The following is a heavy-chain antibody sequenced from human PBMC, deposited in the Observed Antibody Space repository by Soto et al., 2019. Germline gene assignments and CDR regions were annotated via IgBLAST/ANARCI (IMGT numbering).Heavy chain of an antibody. CDR2: ISAYNGNT. D-gene: IGHD3-10*01. Sequence: ASVKVSCRASGYTFTSHGISWVRQAPGQGLEWMGWISAYNGNTNYAQKLQGSGTMTTDTSTSTAYMELRSLRSDDTAVYYCARGVLMVQGVMVRQNYYYYGMDVWG. CDR1: GYTFTSHG. V-gene: IGHV1-18*01. CDR3: ARGVLMVQGVMVRQNYYYYGMDV. J-gene: IGHJ6*02.